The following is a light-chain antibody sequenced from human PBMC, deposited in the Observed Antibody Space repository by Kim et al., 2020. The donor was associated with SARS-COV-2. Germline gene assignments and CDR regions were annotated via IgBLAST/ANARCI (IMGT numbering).Light chain of an antibody. CDR2: GTS. CDR1: HTVSSSY. V-gene: IGKV3-20*01. CDR3: QQYHSSPLT. Sequence: EIVLTQSPGTLSLSPGERATLSCRASHTVSSSYLAWYQQKPGQAPRLLMYGTSKRATGIPDRFSGSGSGTDFTLTISRLEPEDFAVYYCQQYHSSPLTFGGGTKVEI. J-gene: IGKJ4*01.